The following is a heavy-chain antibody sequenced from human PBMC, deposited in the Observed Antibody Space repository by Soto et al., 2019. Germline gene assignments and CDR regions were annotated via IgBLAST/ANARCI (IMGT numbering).Heavy chain of an antibody. J-gene: IGHJ4*02. CDR3: ARHTNPNTYYDFFDLPGFEY. D-gene: IGHD3-3*01. V-gene: IGHV4-39*01. CDR1: GGSISSSSYY. CDR2: IYYSGST. Sequence: PSETLSLTCTVSGGSISSSSYYWGWIRQPPGKGLEWIGSIYYSGSTYYNPSLKSRVTISVDTSKNQFSLKLSSVTAADTAVYYCARHTNPNTYYDFFDLPGFEYWGQGTLVTVSS.